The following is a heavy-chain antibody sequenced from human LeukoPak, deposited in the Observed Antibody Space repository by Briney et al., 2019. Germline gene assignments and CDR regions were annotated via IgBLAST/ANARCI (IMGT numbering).Heavy chain of an antibody. Sequence: AGGSLRLSCAASGFTFSSYAMSWVRQAPGKGLEWVSGLTGSGGNTYYANSVKGRFTISRDNSKNTLYLQMNSLRAEDTAVYYCARGDILTVPYYGMDVWGQGTTVTVSS. CDR2: LTGSGGNT. V-gene: IGHV3-23*01. D-gene: IGHD3-9*01. CDR3: ARGDILTVPYYGMDV. J-gene: IGHJ6*02. CDR1: GFTFSSYA.